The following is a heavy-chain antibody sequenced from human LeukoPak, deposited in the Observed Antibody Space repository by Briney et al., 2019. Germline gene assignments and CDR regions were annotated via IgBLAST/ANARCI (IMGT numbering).Heavy chain of an antibody. CDR3: ARTITMVRGVMYDAFDI. V-gene: IGHV4-31*03. CDR1: GGSISSGGYY. D-gene: IGHD3-10*01. J-gene: IGHJ3*02. Sequence: SQTLSLTCTVSGGSISSGGYYWSWIRQHPGKGLEWIGYIYYSGSTYYNPSLKSRVTISVDTSKNQFSLKLSSVTAADTAVYYCARTITMVRGVMYDAFDIWGQGTIVTVSS. CDR2: IYYSGST.